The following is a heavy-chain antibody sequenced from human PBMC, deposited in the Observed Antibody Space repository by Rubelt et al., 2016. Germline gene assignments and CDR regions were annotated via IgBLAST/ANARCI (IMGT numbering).Heavy chain of an antibody. D-gene: IGHD3-22*01. V-gene: IGHV4-39*01. CDR2: IYYSGST. CDR1: GGSISSSSYY. CDR3: ARGKEGLGVTMMDY. J-gene: IGHJ4*02. Sequence: QLQLQESGPGLVKPSETLSLTCTVSGGSISSSSYYWGWIRQPPGKGLEWIGSIYYSGSTYYNPSLKSRGTISVDTSKNQFSRKLSSVTAADTAVYYCARGKEGLGVTMMDYWGQGTLVTVSS.